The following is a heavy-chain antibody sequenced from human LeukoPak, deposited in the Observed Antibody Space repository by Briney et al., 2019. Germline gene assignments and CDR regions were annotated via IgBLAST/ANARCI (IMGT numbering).Heavy chain of an antibody. D-gene: IGHD4-23*01. V-gene: IGHV3-74*01. Sequence: GGSLRLSCAASGFTFSSYWMHWVRQAPGKGLVWVSRINSDGSSTSYADSVKGRFTISRDNAKNSLYLQMNSLRAEDTAVYYCARNSGGNFYFDDWGQGTLVTVSS. CDR3: ARNSGGNFYFDD. J-gene: IGHJ4*02. CDR2: INSDGSST. CDR1: GFTFSSYW.